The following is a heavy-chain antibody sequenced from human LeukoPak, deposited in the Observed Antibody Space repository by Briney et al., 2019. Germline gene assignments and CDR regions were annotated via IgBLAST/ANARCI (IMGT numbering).Heavy chain of an antibody. CDR3: ARGTLVPHYFDY. CDR2: IYYSGST. CDR1: GGSISSYY. Sequence: SETLSLTCIVSGGSISSYYWTWIRQPPGKGLEWIGYIYYSGSTNYNPSLKSRVTISVDTSKNQFSLKLSSVTAADTAVYYCARGTLVPHYFDYWGQGTLVTVSS. V-gene: IGHV4-59*01. D-gene: IGHD6-13*01. J-gene: IGHJ4*02.